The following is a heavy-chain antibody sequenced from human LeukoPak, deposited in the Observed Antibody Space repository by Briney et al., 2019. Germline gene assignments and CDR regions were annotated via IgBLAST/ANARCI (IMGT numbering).Heavy chain of an antibody. D-gene: IGHD2-15*01. CDR1: GDSISSGSYY. Sequence: SETLSLTCTVSGDSISSGSYYWSWIRQPAGKGLEWIGRIYTSGSTNYNPSLKSRVTISVDTSKNQFSLKLSSVTAADTAVYFCARNSCSGGSCYDNRGYFDYWGQGTLVTVSS. J-gene: IGHJ4*02. V-gene: IGHV4-61*02. CDR3: ARNSCSGGSCYDNRGYFDY. CDR2: IYTSGST.